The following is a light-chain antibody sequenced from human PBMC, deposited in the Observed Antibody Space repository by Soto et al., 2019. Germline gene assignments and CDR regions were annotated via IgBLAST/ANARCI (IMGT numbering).Light chain of an antibody. CDR1: QSVSSY. V-gene: IGKV3-11*01. J-gene: IGKJ4*02. Sequence: EIVLTQSPATLSLSPGDRATLSCSASQSVSSYLAWYQQKPGQAPRLLIYDASNRAAGIPARISGSGSGTDFTLTITSLEPEDLAVYYSQQRSNWPSSFGGGTKVEIK. CDR2: DAS. CDR3: QQRSNWPSS.